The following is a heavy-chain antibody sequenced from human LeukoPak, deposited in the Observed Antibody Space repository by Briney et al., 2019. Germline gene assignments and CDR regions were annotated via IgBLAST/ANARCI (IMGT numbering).Heavy chain of an antibody. CDR3: ASTYCSSTSCYFGSLDY. CDR2: MNPNSGNT. CDR1: GYTFTSYD. J-gene: IGHJ4*02. D-gene: IGHD2-2*01. V-gene: IGHV1-8*01. Sequence: GASVKVSCKASGYTFTSYDINWVRQATGQGLEWMGWMNPNSGNTGYAQKFQGRVTITTDESTSTAYMELSSLRSEDTAVYYCASTYCSSTSCYFGSLDYWGQGTLVTVSS.